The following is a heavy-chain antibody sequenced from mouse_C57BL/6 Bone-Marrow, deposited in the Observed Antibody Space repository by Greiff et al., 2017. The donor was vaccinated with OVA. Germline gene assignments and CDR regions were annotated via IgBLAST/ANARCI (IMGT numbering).Heavy chain of an antibody. J-gene: IGHJ2*01. CDR2: IYPRSGNT. CDR1: GYTFTSSG. D-gene: IGHD2-1*01. Sequence: QVQLQQSGAELARPGASVKLSCKASGYTFTSSGISWVKQRTGQGLEWIGEIYPRSGNTYYNEKFKGKATLTADKSSSTAYMELRSLTSEDSAVYVCARQSYGNSYFDYWGQGTTLTVSS. V-gene: IGHV1-81*01. CDR3: ARQSYGNSYFDY.